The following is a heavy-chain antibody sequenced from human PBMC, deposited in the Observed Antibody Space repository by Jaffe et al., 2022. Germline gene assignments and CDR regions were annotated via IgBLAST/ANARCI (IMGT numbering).Heavy chain of an antibody. CDR3: ASGGALGYCSGGSCYPLDY. D-gene: IGHD2-15*01. CDR1: GVSIGSSNW. CDR2: IYHSGST. V-gene: IGHV4-4*02. J-gene: IGHJ4*02. Sequence: QVQLQESGPGLVKPSGTLSLTCAVSGVSIGSSNWWSWVRQPPGKGLEWIGEIYHSGSTNYNPSLKSRVAISIDKSKNQFSLKVNSVTAADTAVYYCASGGALGYCSGGSCYPLDYWGQGTLVTVSS.